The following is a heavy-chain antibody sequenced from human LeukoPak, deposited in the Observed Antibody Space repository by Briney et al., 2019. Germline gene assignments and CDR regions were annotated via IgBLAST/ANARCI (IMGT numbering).Heavy chain of an antibody. CDR1: GYSFTTYW. D-gene: IGHD2-15*01. J-gene: IGHJ3*02. CDR2: IYPGDSDT. Sequence: GESLRISCKGSGYSFTTYWIAWVRQMPGKGLEWMGIIYPGDSDTRYSPSFQGQVTISADKSISTAYQQWSSLKASDTAMYYCARRGKVYCSGGSCYDDAFDIWGQGTMVTVSS. V-gene: IGHV5-51*01. CDR3: ARRGKVYCSGGSCYDDAFDI.